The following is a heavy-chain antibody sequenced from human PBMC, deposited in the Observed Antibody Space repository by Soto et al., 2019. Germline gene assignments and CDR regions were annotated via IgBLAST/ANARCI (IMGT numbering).Heavy chain of an antibody. CDR1: GYTFTGYY. Sequence: ASVKVSCKASGYTFTGYYVHWVRQAPGQGLEWMGWINPNSGDTYLAQRFQGRVTMNRDTSIGTAYMELRGLTSDDTAEYYCAKGGAIVAAGTRVYVYNAMDVWGQGTTVTVSS. CDR2: INPNSGDT. D-gene: IGHD1-26*01. J-gene: IGHJ6*02. CDR3: AKGGAIVAAGTRVYVYNAMDV. V-gene: IGHV1-2*02.